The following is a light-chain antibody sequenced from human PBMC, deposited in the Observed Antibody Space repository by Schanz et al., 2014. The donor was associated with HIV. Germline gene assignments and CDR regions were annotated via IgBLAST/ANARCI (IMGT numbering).Light chain of an antibody. CDR1: SSDVGGSDS. V-gene: IGLV2-14*03. J-gene: IGLJ1*01. Sequence: QSALTQPASVSGSPGQSITISCTGTSSDVGGSDSVSWFQQNPGKAPRLLIYDVTNRPSGVSHRFSGSKSGNTASLTISGLQGEDEADYYCCSYVDSSTFVFGTGTKVTVL. CDR2: DVT. CDR3: CSYVDSSTFV.